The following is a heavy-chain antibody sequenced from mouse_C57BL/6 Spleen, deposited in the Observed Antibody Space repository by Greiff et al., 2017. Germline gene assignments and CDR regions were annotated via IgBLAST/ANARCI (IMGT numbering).Heavy chain of an antibody. V-gene: IGHV1-64*01. D-gene: IGHD1-1*01. CDR1: GYTFTSYW. J-gene: IGHJ1*03. CDR2: IHPNSGST. CDR3: AREPLLLRYGYFDV. Sequence: QVQLQQPGAELVKPGASVKLSCKASGYTFTSYWMHWVKQRPGQGLEWIGLIHPNSGSTNYNEKFKSKDTLTVDKSSSTAYIQLSSLTSEDSAVYYCAREPLLLRYGYFDVWGTGTTVTVSS.